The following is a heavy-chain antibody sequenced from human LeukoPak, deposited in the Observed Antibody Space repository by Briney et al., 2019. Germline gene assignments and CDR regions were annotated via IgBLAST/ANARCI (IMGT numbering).Heavy chain of an antibody. V-gene: IGHV3-7*01. CDR2: IKQDGREK. Sequence: GGSLRLSCAASGFTFSTYWMSWVRQAPGKGLEWVANIKQDGREKYYVDSVKGRFTISRDNAKNSLYLQMNSLRAEDTAVYYCARVEDYDILTGFDFWGQGTLVTVSS. D-gene: IGHD3-9*01. CDR1: GFTFSTYW. CDR3: ARVEDYDILTGFDF. J-gene: IGHJ4*02.